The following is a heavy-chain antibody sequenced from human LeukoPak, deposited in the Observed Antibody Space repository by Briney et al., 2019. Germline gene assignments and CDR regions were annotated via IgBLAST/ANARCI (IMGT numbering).Heavy chain of an antibody. CDR3: ARESGGNIVFDY. CDR2: INPNSGGT. CDR1: GYRFTAYS. V-gene: IGHV1-2*02. J-gene: IGHJ4*02. D-gene: IGHD2-15*01. Sequence: ASVKVSCKASGYRFTAYSIHWVRQAPGQGLEWMGWINPNSGGTRYAPKCQGRVTMTWDTSISTSYMDLSRLRFDDTAVYYCARESGGNIVFDYWGQGTLVTVSS.